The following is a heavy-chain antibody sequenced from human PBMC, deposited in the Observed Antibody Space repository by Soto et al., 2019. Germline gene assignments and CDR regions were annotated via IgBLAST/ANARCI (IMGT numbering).Heavy chain of an antibody. V-gene: IGHV4-34*01. CDR2: LNHSGST. CDR3: ARAGGYCSGGSCYSRWFDP. J-gene: IGHJ5*02. D-gene: IGHD2-15*01. Sequence: QVQLQQWGAGLLKPSETLSLTCAVYGGSFSGYYWSWIRQPPGKGLEWIVELNHSGSTNYNPSLKSRVTISVDTSKNQFSLKLSSVTAADTAVYYCARAGGYCSGGSCYSRWFDPWGQGTLVTVSS. CDR1: GGSFSGYY.